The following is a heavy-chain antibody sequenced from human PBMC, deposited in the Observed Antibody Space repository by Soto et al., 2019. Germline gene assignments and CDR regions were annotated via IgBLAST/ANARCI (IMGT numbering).Heavy chain of an antibody. CDR3: APHLLWDLGGVDY. CDR1: GFTFSSYG. V-gene: IGHV3-30*03. Sequence: QVQLVESGGGVVQPERSLRLSCAASGFTFSSYGMHWVRQAPGKGLEWVVVISYDGSNKYYADYGKGRFTISRDNXKHTMYRQMNSVRAEDTAVYYCAPHLLWDLGGVDYWGQGTLVTVSS. D-gene: IGHD1-26*01. J-gene: IGHJ4*02. CDR2: ISYDGSNK.